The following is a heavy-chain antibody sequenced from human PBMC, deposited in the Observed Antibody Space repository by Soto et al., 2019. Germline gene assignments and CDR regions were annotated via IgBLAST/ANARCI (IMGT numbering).Heavy chain of an antibody. V-gene: IGHV1-3*01. CDR2: INAGNGNT. D-gene: IGHD3-16*01. CDR1: GYTFTRYT. CDR3: ARRLGGSPPN. Sequence: ASVKVSCKASGYTFTRYTIHWVRQAPGQMLEWMGWINAGNGNTKYSQNFQGRVTITRDTSASTAYMELSSLRSEDTAMYYCARRLGGSPPNRGQGTLVTVYS. J-gene: IGHJ4*02.